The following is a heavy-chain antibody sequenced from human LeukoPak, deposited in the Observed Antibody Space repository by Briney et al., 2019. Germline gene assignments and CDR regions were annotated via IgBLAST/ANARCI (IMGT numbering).Heavy chain of an antibody. Sequence: GASVKVSCKASGYTFTSYDINWVRQATGQGLEWMGWMNPNSGNTGYAQKFQGRVTMTRDTSISTAYMELSRLRSDDTAVYYCARDSSVWELLNWFDPWGQGTLVTVSS. CDR3: ARDSSVWELLNWFDP. J-gene: IGHJ5*02. V-gene: IGHV1-8*01. D-gene: IGHD1-26*01. CDR1: GYTFTSYD. CDR2: MNPNSGNT.